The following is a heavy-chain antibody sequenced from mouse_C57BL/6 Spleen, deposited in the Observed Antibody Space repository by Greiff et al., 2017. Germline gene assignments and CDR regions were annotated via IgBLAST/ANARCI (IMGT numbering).Heavy chain of an antibody. Sequence: QVQLKQPGAELVRPGSSVKLSCKASGYTFTSYWMHWVKQRPIQGLEWIGNIDPSDSETHYNQKFKDKATLTVDKSSSTAYMQLSSLTSEDSAVYYCARGPYGNYWYFDVWGTGTTVTVSS. D-gene: IGHD2-1*01. CDR2: IDPSDSET. CDR3: ARGPYGNYWYFDV. J-gene: IGHJ1*03. V-gene: IGHV1-52*01. CDR1: GYTFTSYW.